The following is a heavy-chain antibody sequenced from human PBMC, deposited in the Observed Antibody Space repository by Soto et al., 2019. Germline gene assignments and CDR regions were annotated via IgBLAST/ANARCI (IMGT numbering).Heavy chain of an antibody. Sequence: GGSLRLSFAASGFTFSSYGMHWVRQAPGKGLEWVAHLSYDGSRKHYADSVKGRFTISRDNSENTLYLQMNSLRTEDTAVYYCSKDSYYHDSSGYYIFDYWGQGTLVTVSS. D-gene: IGHD3-22*01. CDR1: GFTFSSYG. J-gene: IGHJ4*02. CDR3: SKDSYYHDSSGYYIFDY. CDR2: LSYDGSRK. V-gene: IGHV3-30*18.